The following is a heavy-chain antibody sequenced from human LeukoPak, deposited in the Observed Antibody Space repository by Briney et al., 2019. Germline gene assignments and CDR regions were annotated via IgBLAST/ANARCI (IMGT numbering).Heavy chain of an antibody. CDR1: GVSISSSNSY. V-gene: IGHV4-39*07. CDR3: ARDNPPYYGSGSYDGFDY. CDR2: IYYSGNT. Sequence: SETLSLTCTVSGVSISSSNSYWGWIRQPPGKGLEWIGSIYYSGNTYYNASLKSQVSISIDTSKNQFSLRLTSVTAADTAVYYCARDNPPYYGSGSYDGFDYWGQGTLVTVSS. J-gene: IGHJ4*02. D-gene: IGHD3-10*01.